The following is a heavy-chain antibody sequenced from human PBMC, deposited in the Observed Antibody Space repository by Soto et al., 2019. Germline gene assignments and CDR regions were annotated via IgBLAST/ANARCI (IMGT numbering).Heavy chain of an antibody. J-gene: IGHJ6*02. CDR3: ARVGLWYSSSWYSDYYYGMDV. V-gene: IGHV4-4*02. D-gene: IGHD6-13*01. CDR2: IYHSGST. CDR1: GGSISSSNW. Sequence: SSETLSLTCAVSGGSISSSNWWSWVRQPPGKGLEWIGEIYHSGSTNYNPSLKSRVTISVDKSKNQFSLKLSSVTAADTAVYYCARVGLWYSSSWYSDYYYGMDVWGQGTTVTV.